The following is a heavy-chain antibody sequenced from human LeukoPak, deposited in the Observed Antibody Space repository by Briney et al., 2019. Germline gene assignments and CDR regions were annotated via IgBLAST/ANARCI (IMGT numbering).Heavy chain of an antibody. Sequence: ASVRVSCKASGYTFTSYGISWVRQAPGQGLEWMGWISAYNGNTNYAQKLQGRVTMTTDTSTSTAYMELRSLRSDDTAVYYCARKNTIFGVVATMDVWGKGTTVTVSS. V-gene: IGHV1-18*01. D-gene: IGHD3-3*01. CDR2: ISAYNGNT. CDR1: GYTFTSYG. CDR3: ARKNTIFGVVATMDV. J-gene: IGHJ6*04.